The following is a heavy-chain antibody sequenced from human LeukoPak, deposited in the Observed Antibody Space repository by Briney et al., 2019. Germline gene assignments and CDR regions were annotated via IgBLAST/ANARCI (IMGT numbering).Heavy chain of an antibody. CDR1: GFTFSSYA. V-gene: IGHV3-30-3*01. CDR3: ARDTTGGYCTNGVWYCFGT. CDR2: ISYDGSNK. J-gene: IGHJ5*02. D-gene: IGHD2-8*01. Sequence: GGSLRLSCAASGFTFSSYAMHWVRQAPGKGLEWVAVISYDGSNKYYADSVKGRFTISRDNSKNTLYLQMNSLRAEDTAVYYCARDTTGGYCTNGVWYCFGTWGQGPLITVSS.